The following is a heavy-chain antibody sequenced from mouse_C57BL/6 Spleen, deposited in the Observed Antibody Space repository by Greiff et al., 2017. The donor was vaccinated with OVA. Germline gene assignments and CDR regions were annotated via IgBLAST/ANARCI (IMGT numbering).Heavy chain of an antibody. V-gene: IGHV1-50*01. CDR3: ARRAYYSNYGGFAY. Sequence: QVHVKQPGAELVKPGASVKLSCKASGYTFTSYWMQWVKQRPGQGLEWIGEIDPSDSYTNYNQKFKGKATLTVDTSSSPAYMQLSSLTSEDSAVYYCARRAYYSNYGGFAYWGQGTLVTVSA. J-gene: IGHJ3*01. D-gene: IGHD2-5*01. CDR1: GYTFTSYW. CDR2: IDPSDSYT.